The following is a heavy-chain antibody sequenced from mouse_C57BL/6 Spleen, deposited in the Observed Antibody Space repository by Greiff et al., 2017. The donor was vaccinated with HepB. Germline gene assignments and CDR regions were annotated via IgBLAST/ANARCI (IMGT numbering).Heavy chain of an antibody. D-gene: IGHD4-1*01. CDR3: ARQAETGTSFDY. CDR2: ISSGGSYT. V-gene: IGHV5-6*02. J-gene: IGHJ2*01. CDR1: GFTFSSYG. Sequence: EVKLVESGGDLVKPGGSLKLSCAASGFTFSSYGMSWVRQTPDKRLEWVATISSGGSYTYYPDSVKGRFTISRDNAKNTLYLQMSSLKSEDTAMYYCARQAETGTSFDYWGQGTTLTVSS.